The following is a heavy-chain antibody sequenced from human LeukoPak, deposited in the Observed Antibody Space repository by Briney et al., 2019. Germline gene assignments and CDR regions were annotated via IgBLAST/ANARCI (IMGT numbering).Heavy chain of an antibody. D-gene: IGHD2-2*01. CDR1: GYTFTSYG. CDR3: ARVGDIVVVPAALTWFDP. V-gene: IGHV1-18*01. Sequence: ASVKVSCKASGYTFTSYGISWVRQAPGQGLEWMGWISAYNGNTNYAQKLQGRVTMTTDTSTSTAYMELRSLRSDDTAVYYCARVGDIVVVPAALTWFDPWGQGTLVTVYS. J-gene: IGHJ5*02. CDR2: ISAYNGNT.